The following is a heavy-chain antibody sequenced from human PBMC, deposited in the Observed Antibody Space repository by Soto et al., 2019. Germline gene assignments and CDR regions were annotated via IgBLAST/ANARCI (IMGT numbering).Heavy chain of an antibody. CDR2: IIPIFGTA. J-gene: IGHJ6*02. CDR3: ASPVRVAARLPPVRYYYDGMDV. CDR1: GGTFSSYA. Sequence: QVQLVQSGAEVKKPGSSVKVSCKASGGTFSSYAISWVRQAPGQGLEWMGGIIPIFGTANYAQKFQGRVTITADESTSTADMELSSLRSEDTAVYYCASPVRVAARLPPVRYYYDGMDVWGQGTTVTVSS. D-gene: IGHD6-6*01. V-gene: IGHV1-69*01.